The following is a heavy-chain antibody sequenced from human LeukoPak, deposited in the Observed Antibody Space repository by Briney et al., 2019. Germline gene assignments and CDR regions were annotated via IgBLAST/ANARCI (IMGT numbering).Heavy chain of an antibody. CDR1: GFTFSSYS. CDR2: ISSSSSTI. V-gene: IGHV3-48*01. J-gene: IGHJ4*02. CDR3: ARDGSSSDPAGDY. D-gene: IGHD1-26*01. Sequence: GGSLRLSCAASGFTFSSYSMNWVRQAPGKGLEWVSYISSSSSTIYYADSVKGRFTISRDNAKNSLYLQMSSLRGEDTALYYCARDGSSSDPAGDYWGQGSLVTVSS.